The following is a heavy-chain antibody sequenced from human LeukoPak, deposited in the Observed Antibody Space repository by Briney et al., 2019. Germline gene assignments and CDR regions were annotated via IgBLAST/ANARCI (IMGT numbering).Heavy chain of an antibody. V-gene: IGHV3-23*01. J-gene: IGHJ6*03. Sequence: PGGSLRLSCAASGFTFSSYAMSWVRQAPGKGLEWVSAISGSGGSTYYADSVKGRFTISRDNSKNTLYLQMNSLRAEDTAVYYCAKGYDSSGYYYYYMDVWGKGTTVTVSS. D-gene: IGHD3-22*01. CDR3: AKGYDSSGYYYYYMDV. CDR1: GFTFSSYA. CDR2: ISGSGGST.